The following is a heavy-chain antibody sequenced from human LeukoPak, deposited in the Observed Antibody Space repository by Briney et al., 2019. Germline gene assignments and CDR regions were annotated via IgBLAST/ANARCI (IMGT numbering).Heavy chain of an antibody. V-gene: IGHV1-2*02. D-gene: IGHD2-2*01. J-gene: IGHJ4*02. Sequence: SVKASCKASGYTFTGYYMHWVRQAPGQGLEWMGWINPNSGGTNYAQKFQGRVTMTRDTSISTAYMELSRLRSDDTAVYYCARGGYCSSTSCHPIFDYWGQGTLVTVSS. CDR2: INPNSGGT. CDR3: ARGGYCSSTSCHPIFDY. CDR1: GYTFTGYY.